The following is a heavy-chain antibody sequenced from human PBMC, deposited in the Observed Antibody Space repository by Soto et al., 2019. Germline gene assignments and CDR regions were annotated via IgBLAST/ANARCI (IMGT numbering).Heavy chain of an antibody. D-gene: IGHD2-21*01. CDR1: DLTVSNNY. V-gene: IGHV3-53*01. J-gene: IGHJ4*02. CDR2: IYSGGDT. Sequence: GGSLRLSCTASDLTVSNNYMSWVRQAPGKGLEWVSVIYSGGDTSYADSVKGRFTISRDSSKNTVYLQMNSLRVEDTAVYYCARGIGTFDYWGQGTQVTVSS. CDR3: ARGIGTFDY.